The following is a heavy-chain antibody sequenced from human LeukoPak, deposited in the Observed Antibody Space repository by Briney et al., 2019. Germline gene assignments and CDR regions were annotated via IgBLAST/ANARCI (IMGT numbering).Heavy chain of an antibody. D-gene: IGHD3-10*01. CDR2: IWYDGSNK. CDR3: ARDGSGSSPGTDAFDI. V-gene: IGHV3-33*01. Sequence: GGSLRLSCAASGFTFSSYGMHWVRQAPGKGLEWVAVIWYDGSNKYYADSVKGRFTISRDNSKNTLYLQMSSLRAEDTAVYYCARDGSGSSPGTDAFDIWGQGTMVTVSS. CDR1: GFTFSSYG. J-gene: IGHJ3*02.